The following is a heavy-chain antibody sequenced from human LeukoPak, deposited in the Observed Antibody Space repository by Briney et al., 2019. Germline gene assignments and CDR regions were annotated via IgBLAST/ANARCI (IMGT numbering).Heavy chain of an antibody. CDR1: GYTFTSYA. CDR2: INAGNGNT. V-gene: IGHV1-3*03. J-gene: IGHJ6*03. D-gene: IGHD4-17*01. Sequence: ASVEVSCKASGYTFTSYAMHWVRQAPGQRLEWMGWINAGNGNTKYSQEFQGRVTITRDTSASTAYMELSSLRSEDMAVYYCARARDYGDSGYYYMDVWGKGTTVTVSS. CDR3: ARARDYGDSGYYYMDV.